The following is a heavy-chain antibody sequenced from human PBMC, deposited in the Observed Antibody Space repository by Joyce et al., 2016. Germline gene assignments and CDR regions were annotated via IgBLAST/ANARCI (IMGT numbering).Heavy chain of an antibody. CDR1: GDTFSSYG. CDR3: ARANNYVIFAF. D-gene: IGHD3-10*02. J-gene: IGHJ4*02. V-gene: IGHV1-69*06. CDR2: VIPMSGTA. Sequence: QVQLVQSGAVLKKPGSSVKVSCKASGDTFSSYGINWVRQAPGQGLEWMGVVIPMSGTANYAQKFQGRVTITVDKSTTTAYMELNSLRFEDTAVYYCARANNYVIFAFWGQGTLVTVSS.